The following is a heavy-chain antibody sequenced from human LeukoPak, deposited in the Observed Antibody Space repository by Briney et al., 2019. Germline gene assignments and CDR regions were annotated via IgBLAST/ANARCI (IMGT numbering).Heavy chain of an antibody. CDR1: GFTLTTNY. J-gene: IGHJ6*03. V-gene: IGHV3-66*03. Sequence: GGSLRLSCAASGFTLTTNYMNWVRQAPGKGLEWVSVIYISGNTYYTDSVKGRFTISRDNSKNTLYLQMNSLRPEDTAVYYCARDHMRGYIFMDVWGKGTTVTVSS. CDR2: IYISGNT. D-gene: IGHD3-3*01. CDR3: ARDHMRGYIFMDV.